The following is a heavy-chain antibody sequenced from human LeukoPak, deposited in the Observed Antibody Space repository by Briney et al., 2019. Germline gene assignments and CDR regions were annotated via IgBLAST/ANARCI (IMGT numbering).Heavy chain of an antibody. CDR2: IYPRDGST. V-gene: IGHV1-46*01. J-gene: IGHJ4*02. CDR1: GYTFASNY. CDR3: ARDQEGFDY. Sequence: ASVNVACKAAGYTFASNYIHWVRQAAGGGIEWMGMIYPRDGSTSYAQKFQGRVTVTRDTSTSTVHMELSGLRSEDTAVYYCARDQEGFDYWGQGTLVTVSS.